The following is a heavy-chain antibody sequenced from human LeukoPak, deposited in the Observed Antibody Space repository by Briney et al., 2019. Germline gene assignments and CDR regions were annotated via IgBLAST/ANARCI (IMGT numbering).Heavy chain of an antibody. Sequence: ASVKVSCKASGYTFTGYYMHWVRQAPGQGLEWMGRINPNSGGTNYAQKFQGRVTMTRDTSISTAHMELSRLRSDDTAVYYCARAYYDFWSGYSPIPNWFDPWGQGTLVTVSS. CDR1: GYTFTGYY. CDR3: ARAYYDFWSGYSPIPNWFDP. CDR2: INPNSGGT. V-gene: IGHV1-2*06. J-gene: IGHJ5*02. D-gene: IGHD3-3*01.